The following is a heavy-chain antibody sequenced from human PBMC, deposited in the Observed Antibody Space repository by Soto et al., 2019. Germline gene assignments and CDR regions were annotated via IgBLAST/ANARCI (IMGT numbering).Heavy chain of an antibody. CDR1: GFTFSSYA. V-gene: IGHV3-23*01. CDR3: AKGPYDSSDYYHDY. J-gene: IGHJ4*02. D-gene: IGHD3-22*01. CDR2: ISGGGGST. Sequence: GGSLRLSCAASGFTFSSYAMSWVRQAPGKGLEWVSRISGGGGSTYYADSVKGRFTISRDKSMNTLYLQMNSLRAEDTAVYYCAKGPYDSSDYYHDYWGQGTLVTVSS.